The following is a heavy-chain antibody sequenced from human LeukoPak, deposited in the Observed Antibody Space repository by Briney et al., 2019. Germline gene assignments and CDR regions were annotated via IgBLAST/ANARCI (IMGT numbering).Heavy chain of an antibody. CDR1: GFTFSSYA. D-gene: IGHD5-12*01. V-gene: IGHV3-23*01. Sequence: GGSLRLSCAASGFTFSSYAMNWVRQAPGGGLEWVSVISGGGGSTYYADSVKGRFTISRDNSKNTLYLQMNSLRVEDTAVHYCAKSLLDDSGFDYNWFDPWGRGTLVIVSS. CDR2: ISGGGGST. CDR3: AKSLLDDSGFDYNWFDP. J-gene: IGHJ5*02.